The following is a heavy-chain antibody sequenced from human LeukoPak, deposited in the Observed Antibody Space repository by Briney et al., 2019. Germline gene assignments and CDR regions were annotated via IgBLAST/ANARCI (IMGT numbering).Heavy chain of an antibody. Sequence: GGSLRLSCAASGFTFSSYGMHWVRQAPGKGLEWVAVISYDGSNKYYADSVKGRFTISGDNSKNTLYLQMNSLRAEDTAVYYCAKIVVVYAPQGGENHDAFDIWGQGTMVTVSS. CDR2: ISYDGSNK. D-gene: IGHD2-8*02. CDR1: GFTFSSYG. V-gene: IGHV3-30*18. J-gene: IGHJ3*02. CDR3: AKIVVVYAPQGGENHDAFDI.